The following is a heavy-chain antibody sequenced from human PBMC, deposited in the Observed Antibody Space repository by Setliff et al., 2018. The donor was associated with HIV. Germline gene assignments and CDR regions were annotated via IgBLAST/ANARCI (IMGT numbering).Heavy chain of an antibody. J-gene: IGHJ4*02. CDR2: ITHSGST. Sequence: PSETLSLTCAVYGGSFTDLYWTFIRQSPGKGLEWIGEITHSGSTTYDPSLKSRITISVDTSKNQFSLKLTSVTAADMGVYYCARGRKKTLAVSGTRYFDFWGQGTLVTVSS. V-gene: IGHV4-34*01. CDR3: ARGRKKTLAVSGTRYFDF. D-gene: IGHD6-19*01. CDR1: GGSFTDLY.